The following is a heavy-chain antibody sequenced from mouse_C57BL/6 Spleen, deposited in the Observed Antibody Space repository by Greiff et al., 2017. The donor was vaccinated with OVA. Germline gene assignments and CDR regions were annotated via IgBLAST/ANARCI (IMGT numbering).Heavy chain of an antibody. D-gene: IGHD2-5*01. J-gene: IGHJ4*01. CDR1: GYTFTSYW. Sequence: QVQLQQPGAELVRPGSSVKLSCKASGYTFTSYWMPWVKQRPIQGLEWIGNIDPSDSETHYNQKFKDKATLTVDKSSSTAYMQLSSLTSEDSAVYYCANSNPYYYAMDYWGQGTSVTVSS. CDR2: IDPSDSET. V-gene: IGHV1-52*01. CDR3: ANSNPYYYAMDY.